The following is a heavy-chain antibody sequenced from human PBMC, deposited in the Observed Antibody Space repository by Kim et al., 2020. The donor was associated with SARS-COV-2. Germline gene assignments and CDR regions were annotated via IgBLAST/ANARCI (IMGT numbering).Heavy chain of an antibody. CDR1: GGSFSGYY. CDR2: INHSGST. Sequence: SETLSLTCAVYGGSFSGYYWSWIRQPPGKGLEWIGEINHSGSTNYNPSLKSRVTISVDTSKNQFSLKLSSVTAADTAVYYCARERVVVVPAAIVYGMDV. J-gene: IGHJ6*01. D-gene: IGHD2-2*01. V-gene: IGHV4-34*01. CDR3: ARERVVVVPAAIVYGMDV.